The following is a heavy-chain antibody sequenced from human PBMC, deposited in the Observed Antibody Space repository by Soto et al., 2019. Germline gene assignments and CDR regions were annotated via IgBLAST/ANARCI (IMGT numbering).Heavy chain of an antibody. CDR2: INHSGST. Sequence: KTSETLSLTCAVYGGSFSGYYWSWIRQPPGKGLEWIGEINHSGSTNYNPSLKSRVTISVDTSKNQFSLKLSSVTAADTAVYYCARATGYSSGWYAYWGQGTLVTVSS. CDR1: GGSFSGYY. J-gene: IGHJ4*02. CDR3: ARATGYSSGWYAY. D-gene: IGHD6-19*01. V-gene: IGHV4-34*01.